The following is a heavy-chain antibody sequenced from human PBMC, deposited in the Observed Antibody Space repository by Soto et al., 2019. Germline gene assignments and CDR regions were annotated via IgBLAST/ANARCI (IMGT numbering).Heavy chain of an antibody. J-gene: IGHJ6*02. CDR2: IWYDGSNK. V-gene: IGHV3-33*01. CDR3: AREGGGYSYGYRSYYYGMDV. D-gene: IGHD5-18*01. Sequence: QVQLVESGGGVVQPGRSLRLSCAASGFTFSSYGMHWVRQAPGKGLEWVAVIWYDGSNKYYADSVKGRFTISRDNSKNTLYLQMNSLRAEDTAVYYCAREGGGYSYGYRSYYYGMDVWGQGTTVTVSS. CDR1: GFTFSSYG.